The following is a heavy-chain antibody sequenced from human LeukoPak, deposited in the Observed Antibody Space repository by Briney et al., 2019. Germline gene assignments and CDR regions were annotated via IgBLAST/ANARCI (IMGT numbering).Heavy chain of an antibody. J-gene: IGHJ4*02. D-gene: IGHD4-17*01. CDR3: ARVNDYGDSKIDY. V-gene: IGHV4-59*01. CDR2: IYYSGST. CDR1: GGSISSYY. Sequence: SETLSLTCTVSGGSISSYYWSWIRQPPGKGLEWIGYIYYSGSTNYNPSLKSRATISVDTSKNQFSLKLSSVTAADTAVYYCARVNDYGDSKIDYWGQGTLVTVSS.